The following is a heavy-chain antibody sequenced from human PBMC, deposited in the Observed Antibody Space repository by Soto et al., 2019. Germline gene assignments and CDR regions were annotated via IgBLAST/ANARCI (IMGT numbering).Heavy chain of an antibody. CDR2: ISGSGGST. Sequence: GGSPSLSPADSGLPFRSYAMSWVRQASGKGLEWVSAISGSGGSTYYADSVKGRFTISRDNSKNTLYLQMNSLRAEDTAVYYCARVYDSFDYWGQGT. CDR3: ARVYDSFDY. V-gene: IGHV3-23*01. D-gene: IGHD3-16*01. CDR1: GLPFRSYA. J-gene: IGHJ4*02.